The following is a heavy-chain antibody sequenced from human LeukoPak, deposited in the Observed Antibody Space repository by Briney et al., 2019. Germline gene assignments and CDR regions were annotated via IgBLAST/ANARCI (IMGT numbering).Heavy chain of an antibody. V-gene: IGHV1-69*13. J-gene: IGHJ5*02. Sequence: SVKVSCKASGGTFSSYAISWVRQAPGQGLEWMGGIIPIFGTANYAQKFQGRVTITADESTSTAYMELSSLRSEDTAVYYCARDGPLLYYYDSSNWFDPWGQGTLVTVSS. CDR2: IIPIFGTA. CDR1: GGTFSSYA. CDR3: ARDGPLLYYYDSSNWFDP. D-gene: IGHD3-22*01.